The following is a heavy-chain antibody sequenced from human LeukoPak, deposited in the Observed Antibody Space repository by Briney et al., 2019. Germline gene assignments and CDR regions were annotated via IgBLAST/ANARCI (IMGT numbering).Heavy chain of an antibody. CDR3: AREKIAAPYYYYYGMDV. CDR1: GYTFTGYY. V-gene: IGHV1-2*04. J-gene: IGHJ6*02. D-gene: IGHD6-6*01. Sequence: ASVKVSCKAPGYTFTGYYMHWVRQAPGQGLEWMGWINPNSGGTNYAQKFQGWVTMTRDTSISTAYMELSRLRSDDTAVYYCAREKIAAPYYYYYGMDVWGQGTTVTVSS. CDR2: INPNSGGT.